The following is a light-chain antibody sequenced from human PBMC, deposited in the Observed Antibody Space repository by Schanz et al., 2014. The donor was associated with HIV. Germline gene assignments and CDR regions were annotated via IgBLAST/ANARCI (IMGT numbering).Light chain of an antibody. CDR1: NSDVGGYNP. Sequence: QSALTQPPSASGSPGQSVTISCTGTNSDVGGYNPPPWYRQHPGKAPKLMIYEGTKPPSGVPDRFSGSKSGNTASLTVSGLQAEDEADYYCSSYAGSNNLVFGGGTKLTVL. CDR2: EGT. J-gene: IGLJ2*01. CDR3: SSYAGSNNLV. V-gene: IGLV2-8*01.